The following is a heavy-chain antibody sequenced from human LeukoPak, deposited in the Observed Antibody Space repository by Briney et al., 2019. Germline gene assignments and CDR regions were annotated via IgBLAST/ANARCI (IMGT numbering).Heavy chain of an antibody. CDR2: IGGYNGNT. J-gene: IGHJ5*02. CDR1: DYAFTKYG. CDR3: ARMAYDMLTGYFQPNWFDP. V-gene: IGHV1-18*01. D-gene: IGHD3-9*01. Sequence: ASVKVSCRASDYAFTKYGISWVRQAPGQGLEWMGWIGGYNGNTKKAQKFQGRVIMTTDTSTSTAYMELRSLRSDDTAVYYCARMAYDMLTGYFQPNWFDPWGQGTLVTVSS.